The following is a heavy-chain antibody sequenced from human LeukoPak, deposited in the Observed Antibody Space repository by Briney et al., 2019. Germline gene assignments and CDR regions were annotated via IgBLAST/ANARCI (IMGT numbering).Heavy chain of an antibody. J-gene: IGHJ3*02. CDR3: ARGSLLGPRDI. Sequence: GGSLRLSCAASGFTFSSYAMHWVRQAPGKGLEWVAVISYDGSNKYYADSVKGRFTISRDNSKNTLYLQMNSLRAEDTAVYYCARGSLLGPRDIWGQGTMVTVSS. V-gene: IGHV3-30-3*01. D-gene: IGHD2/OR15-2a*01. CDR1: GFTFSSYA. CDR2: ISYDGSNK.